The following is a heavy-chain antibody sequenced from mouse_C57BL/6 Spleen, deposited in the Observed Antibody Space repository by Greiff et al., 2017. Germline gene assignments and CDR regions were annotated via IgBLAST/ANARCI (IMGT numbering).Heavy chain of an antibody. V-gene: IGHV1-39*01. Sequence: VQLQQSGPELVKPGASVKISCKASGYSFTDYNMNWVKQSNGKSLEWIGVINPNYGTTSYNQKFKGKATLTVDQSSSTAYMQLNSLASEDSAVYYCARGVYSWGYWYFDVWGTGTSVTVSS. CDR1: GYSFTDYN. CDR2: INPNYGTT. J-gene: IGHJ1*03. D-gene: IGHD2-1*01. CDR3: ARGVYSWGYWYFDV.